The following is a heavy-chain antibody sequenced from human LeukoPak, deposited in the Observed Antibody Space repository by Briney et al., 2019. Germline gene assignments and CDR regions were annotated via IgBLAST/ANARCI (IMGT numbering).Heavy chain of an antibody. D-gene: IGHD5-24*01. V-gene: IGHV1-69*06. CDR1: GGTFSSYA. Sequence: SVKVSCKASGGTFSSYAISWVRQAPGQGLEWMGGIIPIFGTANYAQKFQGRVTITADKSTSTAYMELSSLRSEDTAVYYCASLPGEMATISSMDRYFDYWGQGTLVTVSS. J-gene: IGHJ4*02. CDR3: ASLPGEMATISSMDRYFDY. CDR2: IIPIFGTA.